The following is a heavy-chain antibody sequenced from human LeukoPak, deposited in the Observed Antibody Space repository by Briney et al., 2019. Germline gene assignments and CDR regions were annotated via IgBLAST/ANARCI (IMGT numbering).Heavy chain of an antibody. CDR3: AKDWSSLWFGELSAHFDY. CDR2: ISGSGGST. V-gene: IGHV3-23*01. Sequence: GGSLRLSCAASGFTFSSYSMSWVRQAPGKGLEWVSAISGSGGSTYYADSVKGRFTISRDNSKNTLYLQMNSLRAEDTAVYYCAKDWSSLWFGELSAHFDYWGQGTLVTVSS. CDR1: GFTFSSYS. J-gene: IGHJ4*02. D-gene: IGHD3-10*01.